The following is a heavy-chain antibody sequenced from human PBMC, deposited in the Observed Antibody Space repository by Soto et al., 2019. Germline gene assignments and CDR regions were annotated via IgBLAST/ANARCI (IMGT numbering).Heavy chain of an antibody. Sequence: QVQLVQSGAEVKKPGSSVKVSCTASGGTFSSYAISWVRQAPGQGLEWMGGIIPIFGTANYAQKFQGRVTITADESTSTAYMELSSLRSEDTAVYYCARENSSSDPGGDWFDPWGQGTLVTVSS. CDR2: IIPIFGTA. CDR3: ARENSSSDPGGDWFDP. CDR1: GGTFSSYA. V-gene: IGHV1-69*01. D-gene: IGHD6-13*01. J-gene: IGHJ5*02.